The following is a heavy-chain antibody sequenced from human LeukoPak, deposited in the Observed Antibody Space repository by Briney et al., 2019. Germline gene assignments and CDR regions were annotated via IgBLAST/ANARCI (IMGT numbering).Heavy chain of an antibody. V-gene: IGHV3-23*01. D-gene: IGHD5-18*01. Sequence: GGSLTLSCAASGFTFSSYAMSWVRQAPGKGLEWVSAISGSGGSTYYADSVKGRFTISRDNSKNTLYLQMNSLRAEDTAVYYCAKGYSYGYAGRFDYWGQGTLVTVSS. CDR1: GFTFSSYA. CDR2: ISGSGGST. J-gene: IGHJ4*02. CDR3: AKGYSYGYAGRFDY.